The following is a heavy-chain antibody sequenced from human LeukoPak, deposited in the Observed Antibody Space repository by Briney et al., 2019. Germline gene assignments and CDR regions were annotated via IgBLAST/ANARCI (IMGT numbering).Heavy chain of an antibody. D-gene: IGHD3-22*01. CDR2: INPNSGGT. J-gene: IGHJ4*02. V-gene: IGHV1-2*02. Sequence: ASVKVSCKASGYTFTGYYMHWVRQAPGQGLEWMGWINPNSGGTNYAQKFQGRVTMTRDTSISTAYMELSRLRSDDTAVYYCARETLVSSGNSHFDYWGQGTLVTVSS. CDR1: GYTFTGYY. CDR3: ARETLVSSGNSHFDY.